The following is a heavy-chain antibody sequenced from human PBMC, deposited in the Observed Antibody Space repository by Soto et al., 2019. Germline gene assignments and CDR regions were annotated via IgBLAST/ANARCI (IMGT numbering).Heavy chain of an antibody. D-gene: IGHD3-22*01. Sequence: QVQLQESGPGLVKPSQTLSLTCTVSGGSISSGDYYWSWIRQPPGKGLEWIGYIYYSGSTYYNPSLISRVTVAVDTSKNQFSLKLSSVTAADTGVYYCARGYGYDSSGYYPAGTIPGRFDPWGQGTPVTVSS. CDR2: IYYSGST. CDR1: GGSISSGDYY. CDR3: ARGYGYDSSGYYPAGTIPGRFDP. V-gene: IGHV4-30-4*01. J-gene: IGHJ5*02.